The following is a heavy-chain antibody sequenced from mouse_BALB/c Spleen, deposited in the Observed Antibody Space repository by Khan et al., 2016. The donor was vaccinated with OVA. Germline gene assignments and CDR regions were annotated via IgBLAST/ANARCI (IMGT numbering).Heavy chain of an antibody. CDR3: ARAYYRYDGYYAMDY. V-gene: IGHV2-6-4*01. CDR2: IWGGGGT. J-gene: IGHJ4*01. D-gene: IGHD2-14*01. CDR1: GFSLSRYN. Sequence: VKLEESGPGLVAPSQSLSITCTVSGFSLSRYNIHWVRQPPGKGLEWLGMIWGGGGTDYNSTLKSRLSISKDNSKSQLFLKMNGLRTDDTAIYYGARAYYRYDGYYAMDYWGQGTSVTVSS.